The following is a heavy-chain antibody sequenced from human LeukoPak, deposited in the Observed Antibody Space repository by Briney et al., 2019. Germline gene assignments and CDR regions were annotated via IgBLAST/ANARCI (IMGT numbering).Heavy chain of an antibody. D-gene: IGHD2-2*01. CDR1: GYY. V-gene: IGHV1-46*01. CDR2: INPSGGTT. Sequence: EASVKVSCKASGYYMHWVRQAPGQGLEWMGIINPSGGTTTYAQKFQGRLTMTRDTSTSTVYMELSSLTSEDTAVYYCAKRPLRGIVVVPAAPGSWFDPWGQGTLVTVSS. CDR3: AKRPLRGIVVVPAAPGSWFDP. J-gene: IGHJ5*02.